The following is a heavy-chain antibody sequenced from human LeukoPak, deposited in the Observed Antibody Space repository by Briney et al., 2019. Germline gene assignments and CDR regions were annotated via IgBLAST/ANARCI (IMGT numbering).Heavy chain of an antibody. CDR1: GFTFSSYA. CDR2: IKQDGSEK. V-gene: IGHV3-7*01. D-gene: IGHD3-3*01. CDR3: ARDLILLRFLEWLEDAFDI. Sequence: GGSLRLSCAASGFTFSSYAMSWVRQAPGKGLEWVANIKQDGSEKYYVDSVKGRFTISRDNAKNSLYLQMNSLRAEDTAVYYCARDLILLRFLEWLEDAFDIWGQGTMVTVSS. J-gene: IGHJ3*02.